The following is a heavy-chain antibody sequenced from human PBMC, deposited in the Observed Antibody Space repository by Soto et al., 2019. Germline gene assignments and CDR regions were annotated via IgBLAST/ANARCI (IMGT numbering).Heavy chain of an antibody. D-gene: IGHD4-4*01. CDR1: GGTFSSYA. CDR3: ARAPDYSNYEGDNYYYYGMDV. Sequence: QVQLVQSGAEVKKPGSSVKVSCKASGGTFSSYAISWVRQAPGQGLEWMGGIIPIFGTANYAQKFQGRVTITADESTSTAYMELSSLRSEDTAVYYCARAPDYSNYEGDNYYYYGMDVWGQGTTVTVSS. J-gene: IGHJ6*02. CDR2: IIPIFGTA. V-gene: IGHV1-69*12.